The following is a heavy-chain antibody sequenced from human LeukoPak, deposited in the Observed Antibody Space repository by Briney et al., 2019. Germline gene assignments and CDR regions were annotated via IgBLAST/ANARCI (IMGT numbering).Heavy chain of an antibody. CDR2: INHSGST. CDR3: ARDRAGIVVKNAFDI. D-gene: IGHD3-22*01. V-gene: IGHV4-34*01. Sequence: SETLSLTCAVYGGSFSGYYWSWIRQPSGKGLEWIGEINHSGSTNYNPSLKSRVTISVDTSKNQFSLKLSSVTAADTAVYYCARDRAGIVVKNAFDIWGQGTMVTVSS. CDR1: GGSFSGYY. J-gene: IGHJ3*02.